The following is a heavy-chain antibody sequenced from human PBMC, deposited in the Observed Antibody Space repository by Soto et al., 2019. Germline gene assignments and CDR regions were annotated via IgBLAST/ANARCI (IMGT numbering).Heavy chain of an antibody. D-gene: IGHD5-18*01. CDR3: ARERRGEQLWLQRYYYYGMDV. V-gene: IGHV1-69*01. Sequence: QVQLVQSGAEVKKPGSSVKVSCKASGGTFSSYAISWVRQAPGQGLEWMGGIIPIFGTANYAQKFQSRVTITADESTSTAYMELSSLRSEDTAVYYCARERRGEQLWLQRYYYYGMDVWGQGTTVTVSS. J-gene: IGHJ6*02. CDR2: IIPIFGTA. CDR1: GGTFSSYA.